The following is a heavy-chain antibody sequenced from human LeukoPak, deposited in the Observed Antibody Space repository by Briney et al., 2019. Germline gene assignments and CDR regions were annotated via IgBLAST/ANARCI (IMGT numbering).Heavy chain of an antibody. J-gene: IGHJ4*02. CDR3: ARESDILTGYYSSYFDY. Sequence: GGSLRLSCAASGFTFSNYAMTWVRQAPGKGLEWVSAISGSGGKTYYADSVKGRFTISRDNAKNSLYLQMNSLRAEDTAVYYCARESDILTGYYSSYFDYWGQGTLVTVSS. CDR2: ISGSGGKT. D-gene: IGHD3-9*01. CDR1: GFTFSNYA. V-gene: IGHV3-23*01.